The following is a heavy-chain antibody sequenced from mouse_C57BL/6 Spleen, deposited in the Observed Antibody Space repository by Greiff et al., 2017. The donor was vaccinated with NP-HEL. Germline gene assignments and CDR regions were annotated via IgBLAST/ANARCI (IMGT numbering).Heavy chain of an antibody. CDR3: ARDYYGNYGYFDY. D-gene: IGHD2-1*01. CDR1: GYSITSGYY. V-gene: IGHV3-6*01. Sequence: VQLQQSGPGLVKPSQSLSLTCSVTGYSITSGYYWNWIRQFPGNKLEWMGYISYDGSNNYNPSLKNRISITRDTSKNQFFLKLNSVTTEDTATYYCARDYYGNYGYFDYWGQGTTLTVSS. CDR2: ISYDGSN. J-gene: IGHJ2*01.